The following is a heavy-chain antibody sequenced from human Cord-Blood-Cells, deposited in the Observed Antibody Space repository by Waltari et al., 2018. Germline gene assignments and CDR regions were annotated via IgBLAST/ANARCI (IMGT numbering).Heavy chain of an antibody. CDR2: ISSSSYI. J-gene: IGHJ4*02. D-gene: IGHD7-27*01. Sequence: EVQLVESGGGLVKPGGSLRSSCPAAGFTFSSYNMTGACPAPGKGLEGVSSISSSSYIYYADSVKGRFTISRDNAKNSLYLQMNSLRAEDTAVYYCARGLNWGSRPFDYWGQGTLVTVSS. CDR1: GFTFSSYN. V-gene: IGHV3-21*01. CDR3: ARGLNWGSRPFDY.